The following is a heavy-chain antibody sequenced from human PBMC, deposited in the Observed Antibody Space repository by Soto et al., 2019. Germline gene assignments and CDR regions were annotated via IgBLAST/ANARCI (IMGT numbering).Heavy chain of an antibody. J-gene: IGHJ5*02. CDR3: ARSMMVRGVFNWFDP. CDR1: GDSVSSNSAA. V-gene: IGHV6-1*01. D-gene: IGHD3-10*01. Sequence: SQTLSLTFAISGDSVSSNSAAWNWIRQSPSRGLEWLGRTYYRSKWYNDYAVSVKSRITINPDTSKNQFSLQLNSVTPEDTAVYYCARSMMVRGVFNWFDPWGPGTMVTFYS. CDR2: TYYRSKWYN.